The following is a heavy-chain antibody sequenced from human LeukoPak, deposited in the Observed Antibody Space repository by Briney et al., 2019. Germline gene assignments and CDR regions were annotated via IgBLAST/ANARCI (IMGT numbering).Heavy chain of an antibody. Sequence: PGASVKVSCKASGYTFTDYYIHWVRQAPGHGLEWMGWINPISGGTNYAQKFQGRVTMTRDTSISTAYLDLSGLRSDDTAVYYCSRTLCGSSSCDAHGKDWFDPWGQGTLVTVSS. J-gene: IGHJ5*02. D-gene: IGHD2-2*01. CDR1: GYTFTDYY. CDR2: INPISGGT. V-gene: IGHV1-2*02. CDR3: SRTLCGSSSCDAHGKDWFDP.